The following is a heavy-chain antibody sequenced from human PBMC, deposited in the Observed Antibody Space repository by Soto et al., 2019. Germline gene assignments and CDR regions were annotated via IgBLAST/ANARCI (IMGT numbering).Heavy chain of an antibody. CDR2: ISCDGSDK. J-gene: IGHJ4*02. CDR1: GFTFSRFV. D-gene: IGHD2-2*01. V-gene: IGHV3-30*18. CDR3: AKSPNFYCQRYGVYKYHYDY. Sequence: LRLSCAASGFTFSRFVTHWVRQAPGKAPEWRAVISCDGSDKYYSASERGGFTMSRFNALNTLYLQMNRLRTENTAVYYCAKSPNFYCQRYGVYKYHYDYWAQGTLVPVSS.